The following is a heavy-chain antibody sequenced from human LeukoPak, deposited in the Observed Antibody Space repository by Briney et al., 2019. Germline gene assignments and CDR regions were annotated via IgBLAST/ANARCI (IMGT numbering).Heavy chain of an antibody. J-gene: IGHJ3*02. CDR2: IYPNSGDT. CDR3: ARSGSDAFDI. Sequence: ASVKVSCKASGYTFSGYYMHWVRQAPGQGLEWMGWIYPNSGDTKYAQKFQGRVTVTRDTSISTAFMEVSRLTSDDTAVYYCARSGSDAFDIWGQGQWSPSLQ. CDR1: GYTFSGYY. V-gene: IGHV1-2*02. D-gene: IGHD1-26*01.